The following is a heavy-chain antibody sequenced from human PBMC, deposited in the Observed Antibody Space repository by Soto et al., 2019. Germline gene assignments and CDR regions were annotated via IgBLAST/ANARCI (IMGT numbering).Heavy chain of an antibody. J-gene: IGHJ4*02. CDR3: ARDSYYYDSSGYYLYYFDY. D-gene: IGHD3-22*01. V-gene: IGHV3-21*01. CDR2: ISSSSSYI. Sequence: GGSLRLSCAASGFTFSSYSMNWVRQAPWKGLEWVSSISSSSSYIYYADSVKGRFTISRDNAKNSLYLQMNSLRAEDTAVYYCARDSYYYDSSGYYLYYFDYWGQGTLVTVSS. CDR1: GFTFSSYS.